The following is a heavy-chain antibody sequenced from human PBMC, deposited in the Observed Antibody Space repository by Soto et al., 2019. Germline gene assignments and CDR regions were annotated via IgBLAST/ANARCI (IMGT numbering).Heavy chain of an antibody. J-gene: IGHJ4*02. Sequence: PAGSLRLSCAASGFTVISNYVNWVRQAPGKGLEWVSVIYSGGAAHYADSVKGRFTISRDSSKSTVYLQMNSLTAEDTAVYFCAKGDYYDSHFDYWGQGTLVTVSS. CDR1: GFTVISNY. CDR3: AKGDYYDSHFDY. V-gene: IGHV3-53*01. D-gene: IGHD3-22*01. CDR2: IYSGGAA.